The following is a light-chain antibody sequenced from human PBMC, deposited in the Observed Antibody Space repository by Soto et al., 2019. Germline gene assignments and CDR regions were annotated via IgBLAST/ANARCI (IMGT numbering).Light chain of an antibody. J-gene: IGLJ1*01. CDR1: SSDVGGYDY. CDR2: DVN. CDR3: SSYTSSSPLV. Sequence: QSALTQPASVSGSPGQSITISCTGTSSDVGGYDYVSWYQQHPGKAPQLMIYDVNNRPTGVSNRFSGSKSGNTASLTISGLQAEDEADYYCSSYTSSSPLVFGTGTKLTVL. V-gene: IGLV2-14*01.